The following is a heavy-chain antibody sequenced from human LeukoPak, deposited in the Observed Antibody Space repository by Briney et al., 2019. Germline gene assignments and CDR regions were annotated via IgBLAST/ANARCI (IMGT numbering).Heavy chain of an antibody. CDR2: IWYDGSNK. D-gene: IGHD6-19*01. CDR1: GFTFSSYG. V-gene: IGHV3-33*06. J-gene: IGHJ4*02. CDR3: AKDASPVSYSSGWYPPFEY. Sequence: PGRSLRLSCAASGFTFSSYGMHWVRQAPGKGLEWVAVIWYDGSNKYYADSVKGRFTISRDNSKNTLYLQMNSLRAEDTAVYYCAKDASPVSYSSGWYPPFEYWGQGTLVTVSS.